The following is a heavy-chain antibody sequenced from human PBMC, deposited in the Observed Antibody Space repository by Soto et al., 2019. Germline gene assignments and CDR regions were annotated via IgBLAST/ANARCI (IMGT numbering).Heavy chain of an antibody. CDR2: INPSGGST. D-gene: IGHD5-12*01. CDR3: ARDGYSGYDSNQEVDY. V-gene: IGHV1-46*03. J-gene: IGHJ4*02. CDR1: GYTFTSYY. Sequence: ASVKVSCKASGYTFTSYYMHWVRQAPGQGLEWMGIINPSGGSTSYAQKFQGRVTMTRDTSTSTVYMELSSLRSEDTAVYYCARDGYSGYDSNQEVDYWGQGTLVTVSS.